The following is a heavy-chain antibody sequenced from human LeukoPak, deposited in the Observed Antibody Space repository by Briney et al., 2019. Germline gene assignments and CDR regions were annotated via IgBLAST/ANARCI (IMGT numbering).Heavy chain of an antibody. Sequence: RGGPLSLLCALSGFTLRRYHMKWVRDAPGEGVEWVSSITSTSSNIHYAGSVKGRFTISRDNAKNSLYLQMNCLRPEDTAVYYCARGSGYYYGYWGQGTLVTVSS. CDR1: GFTLRRYH. CDR2: ITSTSSNI. V-gene: IGHV3-21*01. D-gene: IGHD3-22*01. CDR3: ARGSGYYYGY. J-gene: IGHJ4*02.